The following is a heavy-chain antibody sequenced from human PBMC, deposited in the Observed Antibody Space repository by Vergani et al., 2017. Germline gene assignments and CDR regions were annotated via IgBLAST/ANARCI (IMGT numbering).Heavy chain of an antibody. J-gene: IGHJ6*02. CDR1: GYSFTSYW. V-gene: IGHV5-51*01. CDR3: ARHWLRLQGSYYYYYGMDV. D-gene: IGHD4-11*01. Sequence: VQLVQSGAEVKKPGESLKISCKGSGYSFTSYWIGWVRQMPGKGLEWMGIIYPGDSDTRYSPSFQGQVTISADKSISTAYLQWSSLKASDTAMYYCARHWLRLQGSYYYYYGMDVWGQGTTVTVSS. CDR2: IYPGDSDT.